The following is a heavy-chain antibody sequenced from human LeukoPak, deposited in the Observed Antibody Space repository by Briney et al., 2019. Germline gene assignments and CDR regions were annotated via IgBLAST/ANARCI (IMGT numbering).Heavy chain of an antibody. CDR3: ARGTNPPCFDS. Sequence: ASVKVSCKASGYTFDTYGISWVRQAPGQGLEWMGWISADNGNTNYAQKVQGRVTMTTDTSTNTAYMELRSLRSDDTAVYYCARGTNPPCFDSWGQGTLVTVSS. V-gene: IGHV1-18*01. D-gene: IGHD2-8*01. CDR2: ISADNGNT. J-gene: IGHJ4*02. CDR1: GYTFDTYG.